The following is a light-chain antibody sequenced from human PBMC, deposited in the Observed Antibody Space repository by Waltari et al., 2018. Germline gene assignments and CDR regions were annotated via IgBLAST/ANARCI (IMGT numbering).Light chain of an antibody. V-gene: IGLV2-14*01. CDR2: EVR. J-gene: IGLJ2*01. CDR3: SSYTSSSVGV. Sequence: QSALTHPASVSGSPGQSITISCTGTRSDVGGYNYVSWYQQHPGKAPKLMIYEVRNRPSGVSNRFSGSKSGNTASLTISGLQAEDEADYYCSSYTSSSVGVFGGGTKLTVL. CDR1: RSDVGGYNY.